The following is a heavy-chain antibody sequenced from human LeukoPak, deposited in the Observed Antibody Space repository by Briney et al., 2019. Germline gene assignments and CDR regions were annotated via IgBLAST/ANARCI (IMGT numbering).Heavy chain of an antibody. CDR2: INHSGST. CDR1: GGSFSGSY. V-gene: IGHV4-34*01. Sequence: SSETLSLTCAVYGGSFSGSYWSWIRQPPGKGLEWIGEINHSGSTNYNPSLKSRVTISVDTSKNQFSLKMRSVTAADTAVYYCARGRIAAATTYYFDYWAQGTLVPVSS. D-gene: IGHD6-13*01. J-gene: IGHJ4*02. CDR3: ARGRIAAATTYYFDY.